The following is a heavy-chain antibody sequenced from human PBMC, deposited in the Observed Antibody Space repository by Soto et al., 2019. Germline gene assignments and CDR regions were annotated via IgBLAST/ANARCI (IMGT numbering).Heavy chain of an antibody. Sequence: QVQLVESGGGVVQPGRSLRLSCAASGFTFSSYGMHWVRQAPGKGLEWVAVISYDGSNKYYADSVKGRVTISRDNSKNTLYPQRNRLRAEDTAVYYCAKDTVVATIYYYYYMDVWGKGTTVTVSS. D-gene: IGHD5-12*01. CDR2: ISYDGSNK. V-gene: IGHV3-30*18. CDR3: AKDTVVATIYYYYYMDV. J-gene: IGHJ6*03. CDR1: GFTFSSYG.